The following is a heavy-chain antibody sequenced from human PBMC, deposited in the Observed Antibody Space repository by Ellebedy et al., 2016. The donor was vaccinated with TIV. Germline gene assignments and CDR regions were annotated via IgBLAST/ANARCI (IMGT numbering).Heavy chain of an antibody. CDR3: AHSKSQNTGWLQPGLDAFDI. CDR2: IYWDDDK. V-gene: IGHV2-5*02. Sequence: SGPTLVKPTQTLTLTCTFSGFSLSTSGVGVGWIRQPPGKALEWLALIYWDDDKRYSPSLKSRLTITKDTSKNQVVLTMTNMDPVDTATYYCAHSKSQNTGWLQPGLDAFDIWGQGTMVTVSS. D-gene: IGHD5-24*01. CDR1: GFSLSTSGVG. J-gene: IGHJ3*02.